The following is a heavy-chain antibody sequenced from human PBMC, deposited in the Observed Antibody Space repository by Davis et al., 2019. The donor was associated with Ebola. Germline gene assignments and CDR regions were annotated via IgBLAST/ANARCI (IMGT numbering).Heavy chain of an antibody. V-gene: IGHV3-30*02. J-gene: IGHJ6*02. Sequence: GESLKISCEASGFTFSSYGMHWVRQAPGKGLEWVAFIRYDGSNKYYADSVKGRFTISRDNSKNTLYLQMNSLRAEDTALYYCATWARAYYYYGMDVWGQGTTVTVSS. CDR3: ATWARAYYYYGMDV. D-gene: IGHD3-16*01. CDR2: IRYDGSNK. CDR1: GFTFSSYG.